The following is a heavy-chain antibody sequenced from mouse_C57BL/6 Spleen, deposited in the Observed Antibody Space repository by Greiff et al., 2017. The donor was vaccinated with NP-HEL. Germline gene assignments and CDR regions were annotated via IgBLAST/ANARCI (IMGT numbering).Heavy chain of an antibody. CDR2: INPSNGGT. D-gene: IGHD2-5*01. CDR1: GYTFTSYW. Sequence: QVQLQQPGSELVKPGASVKLSCKASGYTFTSYWMHWVKQRPGQGLEWIGNINPSNGGTNYNEKFKSKATLTVDKSSSTAYMQLSSLTSEDSAVYYCARGSSYYSNYYFDYWGQGTTLTVSS. J-gene: IGHJ2*01. V-gene: IGHV1-53*01. CDR3: ARGSSYYSNYYFDY.